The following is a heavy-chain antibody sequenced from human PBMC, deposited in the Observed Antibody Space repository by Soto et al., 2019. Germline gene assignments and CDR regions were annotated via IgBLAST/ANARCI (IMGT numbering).Heavy chain of an antibody. CDR2: IWYDGSNK. V-gene: IGHV3-33*01. D-gene: IGHD3-16*01. Sequence: GGSLRLSCAASGFTFSSYGVHWVRQAPGKGLEWVAVIWYDGSNKYYADSVKGRFTISRDNSKNTLYLQMNSLRAEDTAVYYCARGVWAYYYGMDVWGQGTTVTVS. J-gene: IGHJ6*02. CDR1: GFTFSSYG. CDR3: ARGVWAYYYGMDV.